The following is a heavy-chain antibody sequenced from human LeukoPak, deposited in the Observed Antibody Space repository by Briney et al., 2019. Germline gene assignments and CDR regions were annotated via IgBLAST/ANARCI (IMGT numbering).Heavy chain of an antibody. V-gene: IGHV4-31*03. D-gene: IGHD3-22*01. Sequence: PSETLSLTCTVSGGSISSGGYYWSWIRQHPGKGLEWIGYIYYSGSTYYNPSLKSRVTISVDTSKNQFSLKLSSVTAADTAVYYCASDYYDSNAPSAFDIWGQGTMVTVSS. CDR2: IYYSGST. CDR3: ASDYYDSNAPSAFDI. J-gene: IGHJ3*02. CDR1: GGSISSGGYY.